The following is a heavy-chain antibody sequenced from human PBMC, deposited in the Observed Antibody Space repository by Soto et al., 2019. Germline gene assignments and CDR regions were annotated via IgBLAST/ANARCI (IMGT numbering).Heavy chain of an antibody. CDR2: ISSSGRAI. V-gene: IGHV3-11*01. Sequence: GGSLRLSRAASGFTFSDYYMRWIRQAPGKGLEWVSHISSSGRAIYHAYSVKGRITISRDNAKSSLHRQINSLRAEDTPEYYCARSSRRGRYGDMGAYYYQYGMDVWGQGTTVTVSS. CDR3: ARSSRRGRYGDMGAYYYQYGMDV. CDR1: GFTFSDYY. D-gene: IGHD4-17*01. J-gene: IGHJ6*02.